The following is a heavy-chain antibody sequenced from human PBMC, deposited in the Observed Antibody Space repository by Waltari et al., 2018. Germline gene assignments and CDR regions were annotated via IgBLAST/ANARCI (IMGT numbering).Heavy chain of an antibody. CDR1: GFTFSSYA. V-gene: IGHV3-30-3*01. CDR3: ARDSAGGFDP. J-gene: IGHJ5*02. Sequence: QVQLVESGGGGVQPGRSLSLSWPASGFTFSSYARPGVRQAPGKGLEWVAVISYDGSNKYYADSVKGRFTISRDNSKNTLYLQMNSLRAEDTAVYYCARDSAGGFDPWGQGTLVTVSS. CDR2: ISYDGSNK. D-gene: IGHD3-10*01.